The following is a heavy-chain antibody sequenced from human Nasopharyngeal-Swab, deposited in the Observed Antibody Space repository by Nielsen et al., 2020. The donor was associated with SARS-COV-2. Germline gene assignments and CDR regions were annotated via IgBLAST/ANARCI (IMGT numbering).Heavy chain of an antibody. Sequence: GESLKISCAASGFPFLLSFLPFVRQAPGKGLVWVSRINSDGSSTSYADSVKGRFTISRDNAKNTLYLQMNSLRAEDTAVYYCARDRDYYGSGSRMGPYDAFDIWGQGTMVTVSS. J-gene: IGHJ3*02. V-gene: IGHV3-74*01. D-gene: IGHD3-10*01. CDR3: ARDRDYYGSGSRMGPYDAFDI. CDR1: GFPFLLSF. CDR2: INSDGSST.